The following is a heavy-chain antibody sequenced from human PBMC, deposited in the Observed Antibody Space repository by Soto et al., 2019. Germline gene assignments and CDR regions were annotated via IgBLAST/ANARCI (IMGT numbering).Heavy chain of an antibody. CDR3: ARDVSYYYGSGSFTGAPSPLDYGMDV. J-gene: IGHJ6*02. CDR1: GFTFSSYS. CDR2: ISSSSSYI. D-gene: IGHD3-10*01. Sequence: GGSLRLSCAASGFTFSSYSMNWVRQAPGKGLEWVSSISSSSSYIYYADSVKGRFTISRDNAKNSLYLQMNSLRAEDTAVYYCARDVSYYYGSGSFTGAPSPLDYGMDVWGQGTTVTVSS. V-gene: IGHV3-21*01.